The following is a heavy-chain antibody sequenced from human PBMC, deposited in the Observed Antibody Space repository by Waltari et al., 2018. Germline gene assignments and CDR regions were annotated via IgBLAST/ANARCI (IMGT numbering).Heavy chain of an antibody. Sequence: QVQLVESGGGVVQPGRSLRLSCAASGFTFSSYGMHWVRQAPGKGLEWVAVISYDGSNKYYADSVKGRFTISRDNSKNTLYLQMNSLRAEDTAVYYCAKARVGAPHDAFDIWGQGTMVTVSS. CDR2: ISYDGSNK. V-gene: IGHV3-30*18. D-gene: IGHD1-26*01. J-gene: IGHJ3*02. CDR1: GFTFSSYG. CDR3: AKARVGAPHDAFDI.